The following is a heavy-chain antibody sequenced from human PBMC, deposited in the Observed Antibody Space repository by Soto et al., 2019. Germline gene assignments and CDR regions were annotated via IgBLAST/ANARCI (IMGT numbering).Heavy chain of an antibody. Sequence: GASVKVSCKASGYTFTSYGISWVRQAPGQGLEWMGWISAYNGNTNYAQKLQGRVTMTTDTSTSTAYMELRSLRSDDTAVYYCARDMWFEGREPNWFDLWGQGTLVTVYS. V-gene: IGHV1-18*01. CDR3: ARDMWFEGREPNWFDL. J-gene: IGHJ5*02. CDR1: GYTFTSYG. CDR2: ISAYNGNT. D-gene: IGHD2-21*01.